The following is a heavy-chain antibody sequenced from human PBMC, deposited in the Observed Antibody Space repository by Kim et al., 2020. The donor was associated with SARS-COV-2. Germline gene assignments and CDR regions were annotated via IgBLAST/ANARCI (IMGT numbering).Heavy chain of an antibody. J-gene: IGHJ4*02. D-gene: IGHD2-15*01. Sequence: GGSLRLSCVVSGFSFTTNWMSWVRQAPGKGLEWVAKIKEDGTEKYYGYSVEGRFTISRDNAKNSLYLQMNSLSAEDTAGYYCARDRRYSLDYWGQGTLVTVSS. CDR2: IKEDGTEK. CDR3: ARDRRYSLDY. V-gene: IGHV3-7*01. CDR1: GFSFTTNW.